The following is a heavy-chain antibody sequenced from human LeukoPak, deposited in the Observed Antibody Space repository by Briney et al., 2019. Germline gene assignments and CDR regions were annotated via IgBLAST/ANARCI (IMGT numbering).Heavy chain of an antibody. CDR2: ISSDGSIT. V-gene: IGHV3-30-3*01. Sequence: QSGGSLRLSRAASGFIFSTYSMHWVRQAPGKGLEWVAVISSDGSITSYGDSVKGRFTISRDNAKNTLYLQMSSLRAEDTAVYYCARDHHGIHSAFDVWGQGTMVTVS. J-gene: IGHJ3*01. CDR3: ARDHHGIHSAFDV. CDR1: GFIFSTYS. D-gene: IGHD1-14*01.